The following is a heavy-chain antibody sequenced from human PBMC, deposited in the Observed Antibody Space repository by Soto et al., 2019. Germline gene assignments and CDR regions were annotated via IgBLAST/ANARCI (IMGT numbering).Heavy chain of an antibody. CDR1: GFRFDDYG. D-gene: IGHD2-2*03. J-gene: IGHJ4*02. CDR2: ISWDSCDI. V-gene: IGHV3-9*01. Sequence: EVQLVESGGGSVQPGRSLRLSCEASGFRFDDYGMHWVRQGPGKGLEWVSGISWDSCDIYYVDSVTGRFTISRDNAKKSLYLQMNSLSPEDTALYYCARDNDLDRDGPFDYWGQGILVTVSS. CDR3: ARDNDLDRDGPFDY.